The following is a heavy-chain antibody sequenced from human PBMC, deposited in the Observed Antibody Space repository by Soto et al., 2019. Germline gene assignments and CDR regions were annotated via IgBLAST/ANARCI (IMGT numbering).Heavy chain of an antibody. CDR2: ISYDGSNK. Sequence: GASLRLSCAASGFTFSSYGMHWVRQAPGKGLEWVAVISYDGSNKYYADSVKGRFTISRDNSKNTLYLQMNSLRAEDTAVYYCAKDGAPDVEISPIFFYSWVHGT. D-gene: IGHD3-3*01. CDR3: AKDGAPDVEISPIFFYS. CDR1: GFTFSSYG. V-gene: IGHV3-30*18. J-gene: IGHJ5*01.